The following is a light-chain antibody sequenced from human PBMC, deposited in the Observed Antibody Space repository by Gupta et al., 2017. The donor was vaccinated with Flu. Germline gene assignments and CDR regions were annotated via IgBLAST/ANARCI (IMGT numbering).Light chain of an antibody. CDR1: QDIGSW. CDR3: QQGNSFPFT. Sequence: LMSLSLPSLPASVGDRVTITCRASQDIGSWLAWYQQKPGAAPKLLISAASRLQTGVPSRFSGSGSGTDFTLTVSNLQPEDFATYYCQQGNSFPFTFGPGTKVDLK. CDR2: AAS. J-gene: IGKJ3*01. V-gene: IGKV1-12*01.